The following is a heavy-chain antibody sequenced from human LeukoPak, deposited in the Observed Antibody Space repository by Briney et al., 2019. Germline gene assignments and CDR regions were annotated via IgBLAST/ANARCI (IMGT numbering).Heavy chain of an antibody. V-gene: IGHV3-23*01. Sequence: GGSLRLSCAASGFTFGSYAMSWVRQAPGKGLEWVSGITGSGGRTNYADSVKGRFTISRDNSKNTLYLQMNSLRAEDTAVYYCAKQMEYYDYVWGSYPWGQGTLVTVSS. CDR2: ITGSGGRT. J-gene: IGHJ5*02. CDR3: AKQMEYYDYVWGSYP. CDR1: GFTFGSYA. D-gene: IGHD3-16*01.